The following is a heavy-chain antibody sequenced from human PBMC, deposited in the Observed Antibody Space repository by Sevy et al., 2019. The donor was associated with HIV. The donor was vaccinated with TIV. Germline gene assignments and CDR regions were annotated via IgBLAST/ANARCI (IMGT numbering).Heavy chain of an antibody. J-gene: IGHJ6*02. V-gene: IGHV1-2*06. D-gene: IGHD3-3*01. CDR1: GYAFTGFY. CDR3: ARAPTDLWAGGIGI. Sequence: ASVKVSCKASGYAFTGFYMHWVRQAPGQGLEWMGRINPISGATDDSQKFQGRVTMTSDTSISTAYLDLSELKSDDTAVYYCARAPTDLWAGGIGIWGQGTTVTVSS. CDR2: INPISGAT.